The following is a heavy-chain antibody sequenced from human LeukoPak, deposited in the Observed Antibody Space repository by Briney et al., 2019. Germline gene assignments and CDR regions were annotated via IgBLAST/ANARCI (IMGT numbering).Heavy chain of an antibody. J-gene: IGHJ3*02. CDR3: ARAGLANAFDI. CDR1: GFTLSDYY. Sequence: GGSLRLSCAASGFTLSDYYMSWIRQAPGKGLEWVSYISTSGTIISDSVKGRFTISRDNAKNSLYLQMNSLRAEDTAVYYCARAGLANAFDIWGQGTMVTVSS. CDR2: ISTSGTII. V-gene: IGHV3-11*01.